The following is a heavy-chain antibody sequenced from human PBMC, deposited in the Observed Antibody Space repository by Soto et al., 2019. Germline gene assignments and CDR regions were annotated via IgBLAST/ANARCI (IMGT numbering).Heavy chain of an antibody. D-gene: IGHD2-15*01. J-gene: IGHJ4*02. CDR2: IYYSGGT. CDR1: GGSISSGSYY. Sequence: PSETLYLTCTVSGGSISSGSYYWGWIRQPPGKGLEWIGSIYYSGGTYYNPSLKRRVTISVDTSKNQFSLKLSSVTAADTPVYYCSRYVNRMVAAGFDYWGQGTSVTVSS. CDR3: SRYVNRMVAAGFDY. V-gene: IGHV4-39*01.